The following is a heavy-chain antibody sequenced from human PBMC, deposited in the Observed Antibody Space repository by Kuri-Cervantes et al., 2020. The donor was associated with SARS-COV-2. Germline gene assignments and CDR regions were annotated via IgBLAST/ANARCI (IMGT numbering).Heavy chain of an antibody. CDR1: GFTFSSYS. CDR2: ISYSSSTI. D-gene: IGHD3-10*01. J-gene: IGHJ4*02. CDR3: ARDRGPLAY. Sequence: LSLTCAASGFTFSSYSMNWVRQAPGKGLEWVSYISYSSSTIHYADSVKGRFTISRDNAKNSLYLQMNNLRAEDTAVYYCARDRGPLAYWGQGTLVTVSS. V-gene: IGHV3-48*01.